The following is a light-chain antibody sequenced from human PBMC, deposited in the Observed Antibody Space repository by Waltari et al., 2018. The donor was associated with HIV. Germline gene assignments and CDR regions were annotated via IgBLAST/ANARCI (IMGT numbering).Light chain of an antibody. V-gene: IGLV2-14*01. CDR2: EVY. CDR1: SSDVGGYAH. Sequence: QSALTQTASVSGSPGQSITISCTGTSSDVGGYAHVSWYQQHPAKAPNLVIYEVYNRPAGISHRFSGSKSGNTASLTISGLQAEDEADYFCSSYTSSNTLVFGGGTKVTVL. J-gene: IGLJ2*01. CDR3: SSYTSSNTLV.